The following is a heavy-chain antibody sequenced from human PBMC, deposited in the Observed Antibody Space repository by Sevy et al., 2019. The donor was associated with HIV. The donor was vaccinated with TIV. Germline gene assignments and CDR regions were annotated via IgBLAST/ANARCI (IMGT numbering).Heavy chain of an antibody. CDR3: ARVDCSGGSCYSTDYYFDY. Sequence: GGSLRLSCAASGFTFSSYWMSWVRQAPGKGLEWVANIKQDGSEKYYVDSVKGRFTISRDKAKNSLYLQMNSLRAEDTAVYYCARVDCSGGSCYSTDYYFDYWGQGTLVTVSS. D-gene: IGHD2-15*01. CDR2: IKQDGSEK. J-gene: IGHJ4*02. CDR1: GFTFSSYW. V-gene: IGHV3-7*03.